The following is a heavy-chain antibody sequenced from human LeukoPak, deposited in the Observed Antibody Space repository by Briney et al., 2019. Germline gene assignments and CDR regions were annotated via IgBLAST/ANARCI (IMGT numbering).Heavy chain of an antibody. D-gene: IGHD3-9*01. J-gene: IGHJ4*02. Sequence: PGGSLRLSCAASGFTFSSYSMNWVRRAPGKGLEWVSYISSSSSTIYYADSVKGRFTISRDNAKNSLYLQMNSLRAEDTAVYYCARQRGDMTGYYMPRGFDYWGQGTLVTVSS. CDR3: ARQRGDMTGYYMPRGFDY. V-gene: IGHV3-48*04. CDR2: ISSSSSTI. CDR1: GFTFSSYS.